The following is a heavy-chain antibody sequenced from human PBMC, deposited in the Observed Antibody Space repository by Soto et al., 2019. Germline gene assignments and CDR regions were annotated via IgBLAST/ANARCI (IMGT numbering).Heavy chain of an antibody. CDR3: AKDLSQYYDFWSGSTPFYYYYMDV. Sequence: PGGSLRLSCAASGFTFSSYAMSWVRQAPGKGLEWVSAISGSGGSTYYADSVKGRFTISRDNSKNTLYLQMNSLRAEDTAVYYCAKDLSQYYDFWSGSTPFYYYYMDVWGKGTTVTVSS. J-gene: IGHJ6*03. D-gene: IGHD3-3*01. CDR1: GFTFSSYA. CDR2: ISGSGGST. V-gene: IGHV3-23*01.